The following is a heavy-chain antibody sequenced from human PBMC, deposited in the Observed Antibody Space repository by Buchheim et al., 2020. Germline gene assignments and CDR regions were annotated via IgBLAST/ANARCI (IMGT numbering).Heavy chain of an antibody. CDR2: INHSGST. Sequence: QVQLQQWGAGLLKPSETLSLTCAVYGGSFSGYYWSWIRQPPGKGLEWIGEINHSGSTNYNPSLKSRVTISVDTSKNQFSLKLSSVTAADTAVYYCARGTGFYYYGSGSYQPYYYYSMDVWGQGTT. CDR3: ARGTGFYYYGSGSYQPYYYYSMDV. V-gene: IGHV4-34*01. D-gene: IGHD3-10*01. J-gene: IGHJ6*02. CDR1: GGSFSGYY.